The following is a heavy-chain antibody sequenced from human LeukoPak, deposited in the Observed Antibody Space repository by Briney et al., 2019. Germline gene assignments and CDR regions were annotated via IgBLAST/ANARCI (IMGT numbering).Heavy chain of an antibody. V-gene: IGHV3-49*04. CDR2: IRSKTYGGTT. Sequence: GGSLRLSCTTSGFTFGDYAMNWVRQAPGKGLEWIGFIRSKTYGGTTEYAASVKGRFAISRDDSKSIAYLQMNSLKTEDTAVYYCAKEGNPYGSGSYYTYYFDYWGQGTLVTVSS. CDR3: AKEGNPYGSGSYYTYYFDY. D-gene: IGHD3-10*01. CDR1: GFTFGDYA. J-gene: IGHJ4*02.